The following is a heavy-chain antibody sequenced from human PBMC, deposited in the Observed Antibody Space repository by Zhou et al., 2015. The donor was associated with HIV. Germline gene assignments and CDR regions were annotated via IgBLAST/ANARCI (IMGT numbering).Heavy chain of an antibody. D-gene: IGHD3-10*01. CDR1: GDTFNSHI. Sequence: QVQLVQSGAEVKKPGSSMKVSCKASGDTFNSHIITWVRQAPGQGLEWMGGIIPMFGTTNFARKFQGRVTMTRDTSISTAYVELSRLTSDDTAMYYCANAIRGAQTGPFDPWGQGTLVTVSS. CDR3: ANAIRGAQTGPFDP. CDR2: IIPMFGTT. J-gene: IGHJ5*02. V-gene: IGHV1-69*06.